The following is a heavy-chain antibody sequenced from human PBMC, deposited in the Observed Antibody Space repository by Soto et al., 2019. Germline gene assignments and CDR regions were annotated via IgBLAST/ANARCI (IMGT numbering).Heavy chain of an antibody. CDR1: GFTFTNYA. CDR2: LLRSGSTT. D-gene: IGHD4-17*01. CDR3: AKDAVSGDGIWLLDS. V-gene: IGHV3-23*01. Sequence: GRSLRLSCAASGFTFTNYAMTWARQAPGKGLEWVSSLLRSGSTTYYADSVKGRFTISSDISANSLYLQMDSLRAEDTAVYYCAKDAVSGDGIWLLDSWGQGTVVTVSS. J-gene: IGHJ4*02.